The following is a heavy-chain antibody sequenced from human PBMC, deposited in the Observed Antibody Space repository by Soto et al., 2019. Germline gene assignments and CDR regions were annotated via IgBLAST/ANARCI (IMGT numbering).Heavy chain of an antibody. CDR1: GASISSSSYY. D-gene: IGHD6-13*01. V-gene: IGHV4-39*01. CDR3: ARGGYSSWPIHY. Sequence: SETLSLTCTVSGASISSSSYYWGWIRQPPGKGLEWIGSIYYSGSTYYNPSLKSRVTISVDTSKNQFSLKLSSVTAADTAVYYCARGGYSSWPIHYWGQGTLVTVSS. J-gene: IGHJ4*02. CDR2: IYYSGST.